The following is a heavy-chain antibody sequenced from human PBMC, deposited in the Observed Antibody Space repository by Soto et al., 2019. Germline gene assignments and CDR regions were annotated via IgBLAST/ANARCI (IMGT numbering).Heavy chain of an antibody. CDR2: IYYSGST. Sequence: SETLSLTCTVSGGSISSGGYYWSWIRQHPGKGLEWIGYIYYSGSTYYNPSLKSRVTISVDTSKNQFSLKLSSVTAADTAVYYCASQGYYDFWSGYSGVDWFDPWGQGTLVTVSS. D-gene: IGHD3-3*01. CDR1: GGSISSGGYY. J-gene: IGHJ5*02. CDR3: ASQGYYDFWSGYSGVDWFDP. V-gene: IGHV4-31*03.